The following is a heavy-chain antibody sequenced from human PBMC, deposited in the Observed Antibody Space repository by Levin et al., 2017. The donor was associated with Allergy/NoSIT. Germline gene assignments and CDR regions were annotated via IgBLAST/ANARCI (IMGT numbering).Heavy chain of an antibody. V-gene: IGHV4-34*01. D-gene: IGHD3-16*02. CDR2: INHSGST. CDR1: GGSFSHYY. J-gene: IGHJ2*01. Sequence: TLSLTCAVYGGSFSHYYWNWIRQTPGKGLEWIGEINHSGSTNFNPSLKSRLTILVDTSKHQFSLKLSSVTAADSAVYYCARGLSEEGYFDLWGRGTLVTVSS. CDR3: ARGLSEEGYFDL.